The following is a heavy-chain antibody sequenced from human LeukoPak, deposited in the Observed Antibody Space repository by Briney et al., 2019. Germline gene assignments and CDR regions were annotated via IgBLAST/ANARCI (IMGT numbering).Heavy chain of an antibody. J-gene: IGHJ4*02. D-gene: IGHD3-10*01. CDR1: GFTFSSYS. CDR3: ARDYYGSGSYLASHFDY. Sequence: PGGSLRLSCAASGFTFSSYSMNWVRQAPGKGLEWVSSVSSSSSYIYYADSVKGRFTISRDNAKNSLYLQMNSLRAEDTAVYYCARDYYGSGSYLASHFDYWGQGTLVTVSS. CDR2: VSSSSSYI. V-gene: IGHV3-21*01.